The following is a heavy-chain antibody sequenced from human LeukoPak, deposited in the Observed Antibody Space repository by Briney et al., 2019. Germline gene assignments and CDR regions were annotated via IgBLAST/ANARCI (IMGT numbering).Heavy chain of an antibody. CDR3: AREDYYYYYGMDV. CDR2: IKQDGSEK. Sequence: GGSLRLSCAASGFTFSSYWMSWVRQAPGKGLEWVANIKQDGSEKYYVDSVKGRFTISRDNAKNSLCLQMNSLRAEDTAVYYCAREDYYYYYGMDVWGKGTTVTVSS. J-gene: IGHJ6*04. V-gene: IGHV3-7*03. CDR1: GFTFSSYW.